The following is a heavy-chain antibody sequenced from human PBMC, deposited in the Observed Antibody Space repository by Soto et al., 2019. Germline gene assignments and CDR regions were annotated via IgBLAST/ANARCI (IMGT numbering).Heavy chain of an antibody. J-gene: IGHJ4*02. V-gene: IGHV3-23*01. D-gene: IGHD3-10*01. CDR1: GFTFRSYA. Sequence: PGGSLRLSCAASGFTFRSYAMSWVRQAPGKGLEWVSTISGGGDGTYYADSVKGRFTISKDNSKNTLYLQMNSLRGEDTAVYYFAKGEGGSGSYNRACDYWGQGIMVTVSS. CDR2: ISGGGDGT. CDR3: AKGEGGSGSYNRACDY.